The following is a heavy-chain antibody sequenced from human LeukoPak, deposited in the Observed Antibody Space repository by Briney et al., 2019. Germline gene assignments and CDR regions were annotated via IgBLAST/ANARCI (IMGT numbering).Heavy chain of an antibody. CDR2: IRFDGSEK. CDR3: AKEDGVKDYYYMDV. CDR1: GFSFSSYD. J-gene: IGHJ6*03. Sequence: GGSLRLSCVASGFSFSSYDMHWVRRAPGKGLEWMTFIRFDGSEKYYADSVKGRFTISRDYSKNTLFLQMSSLRPEDTAVYYCAKEDGVKDYYYMDVWGKGTTVTVSS. V-gene: IGHV3-30*02. D-gene: IGHD3-10*01.